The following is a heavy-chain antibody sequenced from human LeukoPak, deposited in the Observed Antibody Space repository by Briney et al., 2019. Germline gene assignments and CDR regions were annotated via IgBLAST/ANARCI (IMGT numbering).Heavy chain of an antibody. V-gene: IGHV3-30*04. CDR1: GFTFDDYA. CDR2: ISYDGSNK. D-gene: IGHD2-2*01. CDR3: ARDRPLYCSSTSCYENWFDP. J-gene: IGHJ5*02. Sequence: GRSLRLSCAASGFTFDDYAMHWVRQAPGKGLEWVAVISYDGSNKYYADSVKGRFTISRDNSKNTLYLQMNSLRAEDTAVYYCARDRPLYCSSTSCYENWFDPWGQGTLVTVSS.